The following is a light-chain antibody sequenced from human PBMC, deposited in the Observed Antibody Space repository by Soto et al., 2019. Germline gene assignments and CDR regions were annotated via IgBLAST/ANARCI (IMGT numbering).Light chain of an antibody. CDR3: LQKYFYPLT. CDR1: QGIRND. V-gene: IGKV1-6*01. CDR2: AAS. Sequence: AIQMTQSPSSLSASVGDRVTITCRASQGIRNDLDWFQQKPGKAPKLLIYAASNLQSGVPARFSGSGSGTDFTVTITSLQSEDFATCYCLQKYFYPLTFGPGTKVDIK. J-gene: IGKJ3*01.